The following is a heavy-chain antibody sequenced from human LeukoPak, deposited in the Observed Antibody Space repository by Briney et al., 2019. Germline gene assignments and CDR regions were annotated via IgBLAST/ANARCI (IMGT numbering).Heavy chain of an antibody. Sequence: GGSLRLSCAASGFTFSSYGMHWVRQAPGKGLEWVAVISYDGSNKYYADSVKGRFTISRDNSKNTLYLQMNGLRAEDTAVYYCAKLIAAAGNFDYWGQGTLVTVSS. J-gene: IGHJ4*02. CDR3: AKLIAAAGNFDY. D-gene: IGHD6-13*01. V-gene: IGHV3-30*18. CDR1: GFTFSSYG. CDR2: ISYDGSNK.